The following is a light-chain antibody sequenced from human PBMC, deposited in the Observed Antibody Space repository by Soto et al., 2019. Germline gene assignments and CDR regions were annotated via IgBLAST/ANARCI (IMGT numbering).Light chain of an antibody. V-gene: IGKV3-20*01. CDR2: GAS. J-gene: IGKJ1*01. CDR3: QQYGSSGT. Sequence: EIVLTQSPGTLSLSQGERATLSCRASQSVSNNYLAWYQQEPGQAPRLLIYGASNRATGIPDRFSGSGSGTDFTLTISRLEPEDFAVYYCQQYGSSGTFGQGTKVDIK. CDR1: QSVSNNY.